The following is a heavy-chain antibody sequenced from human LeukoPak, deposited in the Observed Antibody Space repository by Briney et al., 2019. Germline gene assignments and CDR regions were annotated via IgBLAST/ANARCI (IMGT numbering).Heavy chain of an antibody. Sequence: GGSLRLSCAASGFTFSSYSMNWVRQAPGKGLEWVSSISSSSSYIYYADSVKGRFTISRDNTKNSLYLQMNSLRAEDTAVYYCARLKQQLVELDYWGQGTLVTVSS. D-gene: IGHD6-13*01. CDR1: GFTFSSYS. J-gene: IGHJ4*02. CDR2: ISSSSSYI. V-gene: IGHV3-21*01. CDR3: ARLKQQLVELDY.